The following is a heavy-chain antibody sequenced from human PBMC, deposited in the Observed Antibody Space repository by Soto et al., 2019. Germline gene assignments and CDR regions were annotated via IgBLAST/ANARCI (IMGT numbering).Heavy chain of an antibody. J-gene: IGHJ5*02. CDR1: GYTFTSYA. V-gene: IGHV1-3*01. Sequence: QVQLVQSGAEVKKPGASVKVSCKASGYTFTSYAMHWVRQAPGQRLEWMGWINAGNGNTKYSQKFQGRVTITRDTSASTAYMELSSLRSEDTAVYYCARDIVYYDSSGSKPLGFDPWGQGTLVTVSS. D-gene: IGHD3-22*01. CDR3: ARDIVYYDSSGSKPLGFDP. CDR2: INAGNGNT.